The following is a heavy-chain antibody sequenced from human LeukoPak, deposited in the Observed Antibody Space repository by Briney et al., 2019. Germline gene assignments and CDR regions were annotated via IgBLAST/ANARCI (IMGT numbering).Heavy chain of an antibody. CDR3: ARDLPPRAHFEDAFDI. V-gene: IGHV1-18*01. CDR2: ISTYNGDT. CDR1: GYTFTSYG. J-gene: IGHJ3*02. Sequence: GASVKVSCKASGYTFTSYGISWVRQAPGQGLEWMGWISTYNGDTNYAQKLQGRVTITADESTSTAYMELSSLRSEDTAVYYCARDLPPRAHFEDAFDIWGQGTMVTVSS.